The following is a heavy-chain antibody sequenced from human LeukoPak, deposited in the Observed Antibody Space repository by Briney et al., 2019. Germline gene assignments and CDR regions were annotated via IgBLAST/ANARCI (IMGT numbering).Heavy chain of an antibody. CDR3: ARHVWLQPFDY. CDR1: GGSMNSSY. D-gene: IGHD3-9*01. Sequence: SETLSLTRSVSGGSMNSSYWSWIRQSPRKGLEWIGHIYYSGSTNYNPSLKSRVTISVDTSKNQFSLKLSSVTAADTAVYYCARHVWLQPFDYWGQGTLVTVSS. V-gene: IGHV4-59*08. CDR2: IYYSGST. J-gene: IGHJ4*02.